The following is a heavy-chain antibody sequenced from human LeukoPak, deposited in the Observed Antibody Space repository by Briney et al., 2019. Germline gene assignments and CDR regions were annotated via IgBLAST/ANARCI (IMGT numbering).Heavy chain of an antibody. J-gene: IGHJ4*02. CDR2: IIPIFGTA. Sequence: SVKISCKASGGTFSSYAISWVRQAPGQGLEWMGGIIPIFGTANYAQKFQGRVTITADESTSTAYMELSSLRSEDTAVYYCARGEYCSSTSCYSFDYWGQGTLVTVSS. D-gene: IGHD2-2*02. CDR3: ARGEYCSSTSCYSFDY. V-gene: IGHV1-69*01. CDR1: GGTFSSYA.